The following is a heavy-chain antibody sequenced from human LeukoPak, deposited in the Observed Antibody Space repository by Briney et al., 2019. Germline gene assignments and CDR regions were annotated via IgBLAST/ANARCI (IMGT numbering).Heavy chain of an antibody. J-gene: IGHJ4*02. CDR3: ARLTTRYCSSTSCSPGTY. CDR2: ISAYKGNT. V-gene: IGHV1-18*01. CDR1: GYTFNSYG. Sequence: ASVTVSCKTSGYTFNSYGISWVRQAPGQGLEWMGWISAYKGNTNYAQKFQDRVTMTTGTSTSTAYMELRSLRSDVTAVYYCARLTTRYCSSTSCSPGTYWGQGTLVTVSS. D-gene: IGHD2-2*01.